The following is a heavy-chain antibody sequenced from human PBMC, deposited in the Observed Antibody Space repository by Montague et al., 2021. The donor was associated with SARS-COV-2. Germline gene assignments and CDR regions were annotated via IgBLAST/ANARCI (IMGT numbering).Heavy chain of an antibody. CDR2: ISSSSSTI. CDR1: GFTFSGTYS. J-gene: IGHJ4*02. V-gene: IGHV3-48*02. CDR3: ARNTIHGYSDY. Sequence: SLRLSCAASGFTFSGTYSMNWVRQAPGKGLEWVAFISSSSSTIYYADSVKGRFTVSRDNAKNSLYLQMNSLRDEDTAVYYCARNTIHGYSDYWGQGTLVTVSS. D-gene: IGHD3-3*01.